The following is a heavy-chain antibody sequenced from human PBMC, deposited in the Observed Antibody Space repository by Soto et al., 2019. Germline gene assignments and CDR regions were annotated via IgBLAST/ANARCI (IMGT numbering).Heavy chain of an antibody. CDR1: GYTFTGYY. CDR3: ARRVVVVPAALDAFDI. CDR2: INPNSGGT. Sequence: ASVKVSCKASGYTFTGYYMHWVRQAPGQGLEWMGWINPNSGGTNYAQKFQGWVTMTRDTSMSTAYMELSSLRSEDTAVYYCARRVVVVPAALDAFDIWGQGTMVTVSS. D-gene: IGHD2-2*01. V-gene: IGHV1-2*04. J-gene: IGHJ3*02.